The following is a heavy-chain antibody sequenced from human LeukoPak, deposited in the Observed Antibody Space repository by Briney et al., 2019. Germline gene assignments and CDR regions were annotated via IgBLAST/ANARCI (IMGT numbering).Heavy chain of an antibody. J-gene: IGHJ4*02. CDR1: GGSISSYY. CDR2: IYYSGST. Sequence: PSETLSLTCTVSGGSISSYYWSWIRQPPGKGLEWIGYIYYSGSTYYNPSLRSRVTISVDTSKNQFSLKLSSVTAADTAVYYCALHSVALDYWGQGTLVTVSS. CDR3: ALHSVALDY. V-gene: IGHV4-59*12. D-gene: IGHD6-19*01.